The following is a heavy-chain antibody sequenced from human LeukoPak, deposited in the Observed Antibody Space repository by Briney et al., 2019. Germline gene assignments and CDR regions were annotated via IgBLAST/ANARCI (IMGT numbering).Heavy chain of an antibody. V-gene: IGHV3-48*03. CDR3: ASPDDSSGYYYRY. CDR2: ISSSGSTI. Sequence: PGGSLRLSCAASGFTFSSYGMNWVRQAPGKGLEWVSYISSSGSTIYYADSVKGRFTISRDNAKNSLYLQMNSLRAEDTAVYYCASPDDSSGYYYRYWGQGTLVTVSS. J-gene: IGHJ4*02. CDR1: GFTFSSYG. D-gene: IGHD3-22*01.